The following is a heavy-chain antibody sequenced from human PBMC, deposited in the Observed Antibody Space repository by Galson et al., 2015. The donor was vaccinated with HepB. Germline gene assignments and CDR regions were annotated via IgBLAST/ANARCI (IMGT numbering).Heavy chain of an antibody. CDR1: GFTFSSYA. Sequence: SLRLSCAASGFTFSSYAMHWVRQAPGKGLEYVSAISSNGGSTYYANSVKGRFTISRDNSKNTLYLQMGSLRAEDMAVYYCARDLAAAGTVGNWFDRWGQGALVTVSS. V-gene: IGHV3-64*01. CDR2: ISSNGGST. D-gene: IGHD6-13*01. J-gene: IGHJ5*02. CDR3: ARDLAAAGTVGNWFDR.